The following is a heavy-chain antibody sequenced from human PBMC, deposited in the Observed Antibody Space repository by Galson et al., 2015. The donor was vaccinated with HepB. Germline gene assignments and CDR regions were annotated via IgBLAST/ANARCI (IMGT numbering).Heavy chain of an antibody. CDR2: INPYNGNT. D-gene: IGHD5-24*01. CDR3: ARGGMATRGGPTFDY. V-gene: IGHV1-18*01. J-gene: IGHJ4*02. CDR1: GHTFKNYG. Sequence: VTDSCKASGHTFKNYGINWVRQAPGRELEWMGWINPYNGNTNYAQKFQGRVTMTADTSTRTAYMELRSLRFDDTALYYCARGGMATRGGPTFDYWGQGTLVTVSS.